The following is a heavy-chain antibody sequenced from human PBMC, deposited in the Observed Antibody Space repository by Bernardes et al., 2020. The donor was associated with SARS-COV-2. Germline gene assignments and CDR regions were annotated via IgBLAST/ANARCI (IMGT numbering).Heavy chain of an antibody. CDR2: IHYTGNA. D-gene: IGHD3-10*01. V-gene: IGHV4-59*01. Sequence: SCKVSGYTLTELSMHWVRQAPGKGLEWMGYIHYTGNAKYNPSLKSRVTISVDKSKNQLSLNLTSVTAADTAVYYCARGGRAPAMVGGVINWLDPWGQGTLVTVSS. CDR3: ARGGRAPAMVGGVINWLDP. CDR1: GYTLTELS. J-gene: IGHJ5*02.